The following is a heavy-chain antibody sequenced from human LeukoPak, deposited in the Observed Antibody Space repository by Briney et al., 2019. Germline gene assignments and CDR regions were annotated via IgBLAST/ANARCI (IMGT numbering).Heavy chain of an antibody. CDR2: IYYSGST. CDR3: ARALDYDYVWGSYRYRGDFDY. Sequence: PSETLSLTCTVSGGSISSGGYYWSWIRQHPGKGLEWIGYIYYSGSTYYNPSLKSRVTISVDTSKNQFSLKLSSVTAADTVVYYCARALDYDYVWGSYRYRGDFDYWGQGTLVTVSS. J-gene: IGHJ4*02. V-gene: IGHV4-31*03. D-gene: IGHD3-16*02. CDR1: GGSISSGGYY.